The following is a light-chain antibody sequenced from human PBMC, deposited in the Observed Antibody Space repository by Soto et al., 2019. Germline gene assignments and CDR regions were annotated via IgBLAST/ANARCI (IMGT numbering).Light chain of an antibody. J-gene: IGKJ5*01. Sequence: EIVLTQSPGTLSLSPGERATLSCRASQSVSSSYLAWYQQKPGQAPRLLIYGASDRATGIPDRFTGSGSGTEFTLTITSLEPEDFAVYFCHQRYNWPRVTFGQGTRLEI. CDR3: HQRYNWPRVT. V-gene: IGKV3D-20*02. CDR1: QSVSSSY. CDR2: GAS.